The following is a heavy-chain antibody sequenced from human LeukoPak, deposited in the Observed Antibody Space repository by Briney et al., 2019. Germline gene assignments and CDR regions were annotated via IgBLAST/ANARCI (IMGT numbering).Heavy chain of an antibody. V-gene: IGHV3-23*01. CDR2: ISDTGVTT. CDR3: AKDFRIGYSAHFDY. Sequence: GGSLRLSCVVSGFTFSNYAMSWVRQAPGQGLHWVSAISDTGVTTYYADSVKGRFTISRDNSKNTLYLQMDSLRGEDTAVYYCAKDFRIGYSAHFDYWGQGALVTVSS. J-gene: IGHJ4*02. D-gene: IGHD2-21*01. CDR1: GFTFSNYA.